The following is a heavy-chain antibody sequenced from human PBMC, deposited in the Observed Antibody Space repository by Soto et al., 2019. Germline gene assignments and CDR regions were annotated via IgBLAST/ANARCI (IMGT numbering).Heavy chain of an antibody. CDR1: GFTFSSYA. V-gene: IGHV3-23*01. CDR2: ISGSGGST. J-gene: IGHJ6*02. Sequence: GGSLRLSCAASGFTFSSYAMSWVRQAPGKGLEWVSAISGSGGSTYYADSVKGRFTISRDNSKNTLYLQMNSLRAEDTAVYYCAKGGTGRDGYIDYYYYGMDVWGQGTTVTVSS. CDR3: AKGGTGRDGYIDYYYYGMDV. D-gene: IGHD5-12*01.